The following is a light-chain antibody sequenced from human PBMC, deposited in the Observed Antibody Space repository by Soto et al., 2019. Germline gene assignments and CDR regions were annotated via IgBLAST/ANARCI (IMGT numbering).Light chain of an antibody. Sequence: EIVMTQSPATLSVSPGERATLSCRASQSVGSNLAWYQQKPGQAPRLLIYGASTRAPDIPVRFSGSGSGTEFTLIISSLQSEDLGLYYCQQYNNWPPWTFGQGTKVDIK. V-gene: IGKV3-15*01. CDR2: GAS. J-gene: IGKJ1*01. CDR1: QSVGSN. CDR3: QQYNNWPPWT.